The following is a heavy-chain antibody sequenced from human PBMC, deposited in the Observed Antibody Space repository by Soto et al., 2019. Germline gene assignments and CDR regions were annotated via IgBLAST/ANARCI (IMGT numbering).Heavy chain of an antibody. CDR3: ARRYSSAFDI. Sequence: QVQLQESGPGLVKPSETLSLTCTVSGGSISSYYWSWIRQPPGKGLEWIGYIYYSGSTNYNPSLQSPVTISVDTSKNPFSLKLSSVPAADPAVYYCARRYSSAFDIWGQGTMVTVSS. D-gene: IGHD6-13*01. CDR1: GGSISSYY. V-gene: IGHV4-59*08. J-gene: IGHJ3*02. CDR2: IYYSGST.